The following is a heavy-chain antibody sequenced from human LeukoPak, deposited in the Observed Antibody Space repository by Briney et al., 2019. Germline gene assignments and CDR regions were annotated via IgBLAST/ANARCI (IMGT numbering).Heavy chain of an antibody. CDR2: IWYDGSNK. CDR3: AREQQLNWFDP. J-gene: IGHJ5*02. D-gene: IGHD6-13*01. Sequence: GGSLRLSCAASGFTFSTYVMHWARQAPGKGLEWVALIWYDGSNKYYADSVKGRFTISRDNSKNTLYLQMNSLRVEDTALYFCAREQQLNWFDPWGQGTLVTVSS. V-gene: IGHV3-33*01. CDR1: GFTFSTYV.